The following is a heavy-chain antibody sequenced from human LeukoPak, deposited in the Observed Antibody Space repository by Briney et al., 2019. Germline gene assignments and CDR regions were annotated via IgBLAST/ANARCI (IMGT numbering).Heavy chain of an antibody. V-gene: IGHV3-7*03. CDR3: AKTMVRGVTLTAYFDY. CDR2: IKQDGSEK. CDR1: GFTFSSYW. Sequence: GGSLRLSCAASGFTFSSYWMSWVRQAPGKGLEWVANIKQDGSEKYYADSVKGRFTISRDNSKNSLYLQMNSLRAEDTALYYCAKTMVRGVTLTAYFDYWGQGTLVTVSS. J-gene: IGHJ4*02. D-gene: IGHD3-10*01.